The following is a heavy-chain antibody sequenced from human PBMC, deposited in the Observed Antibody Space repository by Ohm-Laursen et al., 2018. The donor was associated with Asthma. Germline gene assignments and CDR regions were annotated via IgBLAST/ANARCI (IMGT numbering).Heavy chain of an antibody. V-gene: IGHV1-69*13. CDR2: IIPIFGTA. D-gene: IGHD3-10*01. Sequence: SVKVSCKASGGTFSSYAISWVRQAPGQGLEWMGGIIPIFGTANYAQKFQGRVTITADESTSTAYMELSSLRSEDTAVYYCARGLWFATAYYYYGMDVWGQGTTVTVSS. J-gene: IGHJ6*02. CDR3: ARGLWFATAYYYYGMDV. CDR1: GGTFSSYA.